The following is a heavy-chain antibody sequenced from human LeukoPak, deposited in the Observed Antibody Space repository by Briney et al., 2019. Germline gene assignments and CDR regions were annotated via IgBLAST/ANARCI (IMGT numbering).Heavy chain of an antibody. CDR1: GFTFSSYW. J-gene: IGHJ4*02. V-gene: IGHV3-7*01. CDR3: ARDRGGSSHGFCHY. D-gene: IGHD6-6*01. CDR2: IKQDGSEK. Sequence: GGSLRLSCAASGFTFSSYWMSWVRQAPGKGLEWVANIKQDGSEKYYVDSVKGRFTISRDNAKNSLYLQMNSLRAEDTAVYYCARDRGGSSHGFCHYWGQGTLVTVSS.